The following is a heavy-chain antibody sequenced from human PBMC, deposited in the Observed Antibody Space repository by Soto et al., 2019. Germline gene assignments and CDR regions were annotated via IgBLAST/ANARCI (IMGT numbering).Heavy chain of an antibody. Sequence: QVRLVESGGGVVQPGTSLRLSCAASGFTFSDYVIHWVRQAAGKGLEWVASMTYDGATEYYADSVKGRFTMSRDNSKRALSLQMNSLRPDDTDVYYCARVRLSIAVNDALDVWGQGTTVTGSS. D-gene: IGHD3-3*02. V-gene: IGHV3-30*14. J-gene: IGHJ3*01. CDR1: GFTFSDYV. CDR3: ARVRLSIAVNDALDV. CDR2: MTYDGATE.